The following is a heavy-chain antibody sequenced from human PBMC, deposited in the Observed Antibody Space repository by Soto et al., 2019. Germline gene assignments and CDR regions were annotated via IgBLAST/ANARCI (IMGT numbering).Heavy chain of an antibody. Sequence: SVKVSCKASGGTFSSYAISLVRQAPGQGLEWMGGIIPIFGTANYAQKFQGRVTITADESTSTAYMELSSLRSEDTAVYYCAREYYYDTGGWFDPWGQGTLVTVSS. J-gene: IGHJ5*02. D-gene: IGHD3-22*01. CDR1: GGTFSSYA. CDR2: IIPIFGTA. V-gene: IGHV1-69*13. CDR3: AREYYYDTGGWFDP.